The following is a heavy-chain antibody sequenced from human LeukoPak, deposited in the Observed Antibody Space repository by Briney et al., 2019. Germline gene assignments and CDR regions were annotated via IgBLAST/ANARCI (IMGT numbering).Heavy chain of an antibody. J-gene: IGHJ4*02. CDR1: GFTFSSYS. CDR3: ARDPEAQYCSSTSCYTPFGY. CDR2: ISSSSSYI. Sequence: GGSLRLSCAASGFTFSSYSMNWVRQAPGKGLEWVSSISSSSSYIYYADSVKGRFTISRDNAKNSLYLQMNSLRAEDTAVYYCARDPEAQYCSSTSCYTPFGYWGQGTLVTVSS. D-gene: IGHD2-2*02. V-gene: IGHV3-21*01.